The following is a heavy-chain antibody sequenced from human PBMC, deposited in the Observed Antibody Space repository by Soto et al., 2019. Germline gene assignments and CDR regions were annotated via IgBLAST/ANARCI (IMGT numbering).Heavy chain of an antibody. CDR1: GFTFSDHY. CDR3: ARAATFYVFWSGYYSGYYYYYYYMDV. CDR2: TRNKANSYTT. Sequence: PGGSLRLSCAASGFTFSDHYMDWVRQAPGKGLEWVGRTRNKANSYTTEYAASVKDRFTISRDDSKNSLYLQMNSLKTEDTAVYYCARAATFYVFWSGYYSGYYYYYYYMDVWGKGTTVTVSS. D-gene: IGHD3-3*01. V-gene: IGHV3-72*01. J-gene: IGHJ6*03.